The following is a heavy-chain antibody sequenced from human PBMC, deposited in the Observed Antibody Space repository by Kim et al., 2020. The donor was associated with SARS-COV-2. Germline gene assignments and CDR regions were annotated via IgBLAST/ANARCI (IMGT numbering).Heavy chain of an antibody. CDR1: GGSISSSSYY. J-gene: IGHJ4*02. V-gene: IGHV4-39*07. CDR3: ARAGRGPAAAVFDY. CDR2: IYYSGST. D-gene: IGHD6-13*01. Sequence: SETLSLTCTVSGGSISSSSYYWGWIRQPPGKGLEWIGSIYYSGSTYYNPSLKSRVTISVDTSKNQFSLKLSSVTAADTAVYYCARAGRGPAAAVFDYWGQGTLVTVSS.